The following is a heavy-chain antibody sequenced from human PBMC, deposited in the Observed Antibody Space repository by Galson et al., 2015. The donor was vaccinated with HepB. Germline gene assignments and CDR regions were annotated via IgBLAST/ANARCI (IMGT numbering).Heavy chain of an antibody. CDR2: ISSTGSGI. CDR1: GFTFSMYS. J-gene: IGHJ4*02. Sequence: SLRLSCAASGFTFSMYSMNWVRQAPGKGLVWVSYISSTGSGIDYIDSVKGRFTISRDNAKNSLYLQMNSLRDEDTALYYCARGGGADAWDSDYWGQGTLVTVSS. V-gene: IGHV3-48*02. D-gene: IGHD2-21*01. CDR3: ARGGGADAWDSDY.